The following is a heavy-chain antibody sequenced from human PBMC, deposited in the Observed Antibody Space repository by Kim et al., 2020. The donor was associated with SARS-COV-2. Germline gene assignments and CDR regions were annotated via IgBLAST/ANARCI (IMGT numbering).Heavy chain of an antibody. Sequence: ASVKVSCKASGYTFTSYAMNWVRQAPGQGLEWMGWINTNTGNPTYAQGFTGRFVFSLDTSVSTAYLQISSLKAEDTAVYYCARAPPADLWFGELLSVDYWGQGTLVTVSS. V-gene: IGHV7-4-1*02. CDR2: INTNTGNP. CDR3: ARAPPADLWFGELLSVDY. CDR1: GYTFTSYA. J-gene: IGHJ4*02. D-gene: IGHD3-10*01.